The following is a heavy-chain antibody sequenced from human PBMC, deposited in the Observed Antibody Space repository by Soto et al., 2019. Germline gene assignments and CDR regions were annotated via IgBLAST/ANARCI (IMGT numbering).Heavy chain of an antibody. CDR3: VIDYDIWGEDWFDP. D-gene: IGHD3-9*01. J-gene: IGHJ5*02. CDR1: GYTYSNYG. CDR2: SSDFEAGA. V-gene: IGHV1-18*01. Sequence: QVQLVQSGTEVKKPGASVKVSCKASGYTYSNYGISWVRQAPGQGLEWMGWSSDFEAGANYGQRFRGRVTLTIDTSTSTAYMELRRLTSDDTAVYYCVIDYDIWGEDWFDPWGQGTLVIVSS.